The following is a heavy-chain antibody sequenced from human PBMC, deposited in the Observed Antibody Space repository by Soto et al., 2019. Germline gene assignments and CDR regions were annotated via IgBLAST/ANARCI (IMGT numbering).Heavy chain of an antibody. CDR1: GFTFSSYD. J-gene: IGHJ6*02. CDR3: ARSPPGGYPYYYGMDV. Sequence: PGGSLRLSCAASGFTFSSYDMQWVRQATGKGLEWVSAIGTAGDTYYPGSVKGRFTISRENAKNSLYLQMNSLRAGDTAVYYCARSPPGGYPYYYGMDVWGQGTTVTVSS. D-gene: IGHD3-22*01. V-gene: IGHV3-13*04. CDR2: IGTAGDT.